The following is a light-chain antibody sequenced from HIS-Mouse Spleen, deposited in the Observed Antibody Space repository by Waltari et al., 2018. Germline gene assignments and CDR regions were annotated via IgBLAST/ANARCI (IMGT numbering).Light chain of an antibody. J-gene: IGLJ2*01. CDR1: ALPKKH. Sequence: SYELTQPPSVPVSPAQTAGITCSGDALPKKHAYWYQQKSGQAPVLVIYEDSKRPSGIPEGFSGSSSGTMATLTISGAQVEDEADYYCYSTDSSGNHRVFGGGTKLTVL. V-gene: IGLV3-10*01. CDR2: EDS. CDR3: YSTDSSGNHRV.